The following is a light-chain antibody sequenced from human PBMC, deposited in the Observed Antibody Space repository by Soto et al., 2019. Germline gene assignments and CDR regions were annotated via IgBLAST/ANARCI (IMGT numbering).Light chain of an antibody. Sequence: QSVLTQPPSASGTPGQRVTISCSGSYSNVGTNTVNWYQQLPGAAPKVVVYSNNQRPSGVPDRFSGSKSGTSASLAINGLQSEDEADYYCAAWDDNVDGVLFGGGTKLTVL. CDR2: SNN. CDR1: YSNVGTNT. CDR3: AAWDDNVDGVL. J-gene: IGLJ2*01. V-gene: IGLV1-44*01.